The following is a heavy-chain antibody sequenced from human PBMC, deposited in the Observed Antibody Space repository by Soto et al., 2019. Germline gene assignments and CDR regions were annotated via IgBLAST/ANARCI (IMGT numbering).Heavy chain of an antibody. CDR2: ISGSGGST. D-gene: IGHD3-3*01. V-gene: IGHV3-23*01. CDR3: AKGYDFWIYYGMDV. J-gene: IGHJ6*02. CDR1: GFTFSSYA. Sequence: EVQLLESGEGLVQPGGSLRLSCAASGFTFSSYAMSWVREAPGKGLEWVSAISGSGGSTYYADSVKGRFTISRDNSKNTLYLQMNSLRAEDTAVYYCAKGYDFWIYYGMDVWGQGTTVTVSS.